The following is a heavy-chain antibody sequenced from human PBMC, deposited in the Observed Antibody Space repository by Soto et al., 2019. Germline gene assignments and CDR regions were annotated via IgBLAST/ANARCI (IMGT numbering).Heavy chain of an antibody. CDR1: GYTFSTYG. CDR2: ISAYNGNT. Sequence: ASVKVSCKASGYTFSTYGISWVRQAPGQGLEWMGWISAYNGNTNFAQNLQGRVTMTTDTSTSTAYMELRSLRSDDTAVYYCMSAPVGWLQSPYFGFWGKG. CDR3: MSAPVGWLQSPYFGF. D-gene: IGHD5-12*01. V-gene: IGHV1-18*01. J-gene: IGHJ4*02.